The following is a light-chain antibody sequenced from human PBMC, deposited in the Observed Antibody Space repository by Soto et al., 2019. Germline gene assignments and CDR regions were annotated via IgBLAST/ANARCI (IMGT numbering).Light chain of an antibody. CDR2: WAS. CDR3: HQCHSLPRT. J-gene: IGKJ2*02. Sequence: DIVMTQSPDSLAVSLGERATINCKSSQSVLYSSKNKNCLAWFQQKPGQPPKMLIYWASTRESGVPDRFSGSGSGTDFTLTISSLQAEDVAVYYCHQCHSLPRTFGQGTKLEIK. V-gene: IGKV4-1*01. CDR1: QSVLYSSKNKNC.